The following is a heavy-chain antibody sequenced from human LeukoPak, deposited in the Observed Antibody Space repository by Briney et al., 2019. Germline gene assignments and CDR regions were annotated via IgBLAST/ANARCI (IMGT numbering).Heavy chain of an antibody. CDR3: AREGRELLDY. V-gene: IGHV3-30-3*01. Sequence: GGSPRLSCVASGFTFSTYWMHWVRQAPGKGLEWVAVISYDGSNKYYADSVKGRFTISRDNSKNTLYLQMNSLRAEDTAVYYCAREGRELLDYWGQGTLVTVSS. J-gene: IGHJ4*02. CDR1: GFTFSTYW. D-gene: IGHD5-24*01. CDR2: ISYDGSNK.